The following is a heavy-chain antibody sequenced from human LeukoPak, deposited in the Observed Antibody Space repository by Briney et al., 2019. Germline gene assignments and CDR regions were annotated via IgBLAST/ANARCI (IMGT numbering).Heavy chain of an antibody. J-gene: IGHJ4*02. CDR2: INHSGST. CDR3: ARSLGYCSSTSCPARAFDY. CDR1: GGSFSGYY. Sequence: SESLSLTCAVYGGSFSGYYWSWIRQPPGKGLEWSGEINHSGSTNYNPSLKSRVTISVDTSKNQFSLKLSSVTAADTAVYYCARSLGYCSSTSCPARAFDYWGQGTLVTVSS. V-gene: IGHV4-34*01. D-gene: IGHD2-2*01.